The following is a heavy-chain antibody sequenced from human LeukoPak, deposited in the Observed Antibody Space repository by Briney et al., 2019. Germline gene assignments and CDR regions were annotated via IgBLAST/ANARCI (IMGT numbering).Heavy chain of an antibody. CDR1: GYSFISYW. J-gene: IGHJ5*02. CDR2: IYPGDSDT. V-gene: IGHV5-51*01. D-gene: IGHD6-13*01. Sequence: KHGDPLNISCKGSGYSFISYWIGWVGQLPGKGLEWMGIIYPGDSDTRYSPSFQAHATISDTTSISPAYLQWSSLKASDTAMYYCARQGGIAASGWFDPWGQGTLATVSS. CDR3: ARQGGIAASGWFDP.